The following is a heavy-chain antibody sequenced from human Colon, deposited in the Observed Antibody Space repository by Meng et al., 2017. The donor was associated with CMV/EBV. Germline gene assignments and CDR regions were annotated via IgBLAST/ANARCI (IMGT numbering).Heavy chain of an antibody. J-gene: IGHJ6*02. D-gene: IGHD5-18*01. CDR3: ARNNSLRDSGWLLHYYYGLDV. V-gene: IGHV1-2*02. Sequence: ASVKVSCKASGYTFTGYYMHWVRQAPGQGLEWMGWINPNSGGTNYAQKFQGRVTMTRDTSISTAYMELSSLRAEDTAVYYCARNNSLRDSGWLLHYYYGLDVWGQGTTVTVSS. CDR2: INPNSGGT. CDR1: GYTFTGYY.